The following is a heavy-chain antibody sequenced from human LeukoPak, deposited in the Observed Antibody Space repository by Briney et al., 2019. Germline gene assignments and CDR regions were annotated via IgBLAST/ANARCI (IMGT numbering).Heavy chain of an antibody. D-gene: IGHD2-2*01. CDR3: ARAAESSSTSFVRGDFDY. V-gene: IGHV1-46*03. Sequence: ASVKVSCKASGYTFTSYYMHWVRQAPGQELEWMGIINPSGGSTSYAQKFQGRVTMTRDTSTSTVYMELSSLRSEDTAVYYCARAAESSSTSFVRGDFDYWGQGTLVTVSS. CDR2: INPSGGST. J-gene: IGHJ4*02. CDR1: GYTFTSYY.